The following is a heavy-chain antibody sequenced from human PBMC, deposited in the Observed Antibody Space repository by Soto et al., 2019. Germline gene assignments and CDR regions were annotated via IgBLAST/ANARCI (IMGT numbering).Heavy chain of an antibody. V-gene: IGHV3-30-3*01. Sequence: QVELVESGGGVLQPGRSLRLSCVASGFIFSSYAMHWVRQAPVTGLEWLALISFDGSNKYYADSVKGRCTIARDTSKSTLYLQMSSLGGEDTAVYYCAGDLASSSAPIFDYWGQGTLVTVSS. CDR2: ISFDGSNK. CDR1: GFIFSSYA. J-gene: IGHJ4*02. CDR3: AGDLASSSAPIFDY. D-gene: IGHD2-2*01.